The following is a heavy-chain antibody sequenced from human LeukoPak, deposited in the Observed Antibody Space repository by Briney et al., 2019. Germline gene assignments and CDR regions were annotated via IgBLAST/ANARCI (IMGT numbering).Heavy chain of an antibody. J-gene: IGHJ4*02. CDR1: GFTVITND. CDR3: ARGVEPLAANTLAY. D-gene: IGHD1-14*01. Sequence: RGSLRLSCAASGFTVITNDMTWVRQAPGKGLEWVSVLYNDGNTKYADSVQGRFTISRDNSKNTLYLEMNSLSPDDTAVYYCARGVEPLAANTLAYWGQGTLVTVSS. V-gene: IGHV3-53*01. CDR2: LYNDGNT.